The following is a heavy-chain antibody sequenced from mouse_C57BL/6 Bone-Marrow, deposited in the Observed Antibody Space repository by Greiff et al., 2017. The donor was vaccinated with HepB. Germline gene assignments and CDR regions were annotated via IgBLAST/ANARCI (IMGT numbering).Heavy chain of an antibody. Sequence: EVQLQESGGDLVKPGGSLKLSCAASGSTFSSYGMSWVRQTPDKRLEWVATISSGGSYTYYPDSVKGRFTISRDNAKNNLYLQMSHLKSEDTAMYYCARARYYGRPYAMDYWGQGTSVTVSS. D-gene: IGHD1-1*01. CDR2: ISSGGSYT. CDR3: ARARYYGRPYAMDY. V-gene: IGHV5-6*01. CDR1: GSTFSSYG. J-gene: IGHJ4*01.